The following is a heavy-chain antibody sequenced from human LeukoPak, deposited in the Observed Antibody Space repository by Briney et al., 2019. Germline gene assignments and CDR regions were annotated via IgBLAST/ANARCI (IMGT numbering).Heavy chain of an antibody. D-gene: IGHD6-13*01. Sequence: PSQTLSLTCTVSGGSISSGGYYWSWIRQHPGKGLEWIGYIYYSGSTYYNPSLKSRVTISVDTSKNQFSLKLSSVTAADTAVYYCARGKRAAAGQAFDYWGQGTLVTVSS. J-gene: IGHJ4*02. CDR2: IYYSGST. V-gene: IGHV4-31*03. CDR3: ARGKRAAAGQAFDY. CDR1: GGSISSGGYY.